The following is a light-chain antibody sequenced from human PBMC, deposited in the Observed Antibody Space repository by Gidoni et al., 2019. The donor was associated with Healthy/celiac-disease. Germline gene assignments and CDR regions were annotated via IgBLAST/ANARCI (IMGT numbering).Light chain of an antibody. Sequence: ELVLTQSPATLSLSPGERATLSCRASQSVSSYLAWYQQKPGQSPRLLIYDASNRATGIPARFSGSGSGTDFTLAISSLEPEDLAVYYRQQRSNWRDTFGQGTKLEIK. CDR1: QSVSSY. CDR3: QQRSNWRDT. J-gene: IGKJ2*01. V-gene: IGKV3-11*01. CDR2: DAS.